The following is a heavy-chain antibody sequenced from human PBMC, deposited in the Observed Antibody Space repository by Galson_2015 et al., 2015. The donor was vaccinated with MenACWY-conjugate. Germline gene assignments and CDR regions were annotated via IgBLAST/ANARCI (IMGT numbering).Heavy chain of an antibody. D-gene: IGHD2-2*01. J-gene: IGHJ4*02. V-gene: IGHV2-5*02. CDR3: AHSGKYCSRTSCYYFDY. CDR2: IYWDDDK. Sequence: PALVKPTQTLTLTCTFSGSSLTTTGVGVAWIRQPPGKALEWLALIYWDDDKRYRPSLRSRLTVTKDTSKNRVVLTMTNVDPVDTATYYCAHSGKYCSRTSCYYFDYWGQGAPVTVSS. CDR1: GSSLTTTGVG.